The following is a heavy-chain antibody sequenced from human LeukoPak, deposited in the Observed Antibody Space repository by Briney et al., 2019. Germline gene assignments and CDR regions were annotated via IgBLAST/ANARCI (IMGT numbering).Heavy chain of an antibody. CDR3: ARSTLISVTGRGYFDY. CDR2: IYYTGNT. V-gene: IGHV4-39*06. Sequence: PSETLSLTCTVSGDSISTSKSYWGWIRQPPWKGLEWIGSIYYTGNTYYNPSLKSRVTMSVDTSKNQFPPELSSVTAADTAVYHCARSTLISVTGRGYFDYCGQGTLVTVSS. J-gene: IGHJ4*02. CDR1: GDSISTSKSY. D-gene: IGHD4-17*01.